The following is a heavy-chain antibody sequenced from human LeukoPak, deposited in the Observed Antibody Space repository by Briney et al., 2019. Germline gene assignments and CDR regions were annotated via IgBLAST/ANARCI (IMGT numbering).Heavy chain of an antibody. V-gene: IGHV3-53*01. CDR3: AKLDPRGNGNNLDAFDI. CDR1: GFTVSSNY. J-gene: IGHJ3*02. D-gene: IGHD1-1*01. CDR2: IYSGGST. Sequence: GGPLRLSCAASGFTVSSNYMSWVRQAPGKGLEWVSVIYSGGSTYYADSVKGRFTISRDNSKNTLYLQMNSLTAEDTAVYYCAKLDPRGNGNNLDAFDIWGQGTLVTVSS.